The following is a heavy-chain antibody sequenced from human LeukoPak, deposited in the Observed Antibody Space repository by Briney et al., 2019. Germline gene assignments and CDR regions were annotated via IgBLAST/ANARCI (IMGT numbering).Heavy chain of an antibody. D-gene: IGHD1-1*01. Sequence: GGSLRLSCAASGSTFSDYYMSWIRQAPGKGLEWVSYISSSGSTIYYADSVKGRFTISRDNANNSLYLQMSDLRAEDTAVYYCAKDRVERLWSGSFDYWGQGTLVAVSS. J-gene: IGHJ4*02. CDR2: ISSSGSTI. CDR3: AKDRVERLWSGSFDY. CDR1: GSTFSDYY. V-gene: IGHV3-11*04.